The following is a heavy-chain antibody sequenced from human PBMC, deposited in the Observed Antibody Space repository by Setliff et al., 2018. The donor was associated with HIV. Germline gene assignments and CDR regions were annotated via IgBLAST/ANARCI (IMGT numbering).Heavy chain of an antibody. D-gene: IGHD3-22*01. V-gene: IGHV3-74*01. Sequence: PGEALKISCVAAGLTFSNYWMHWVRQAPGKGLGWVSRIDSDGSDTDYADSVRGRFTISRDNAKNSLNLQMNSLGAEDTAVYYCARGGLITPFGLLSYYDSSGYFDYWGQGTLVTVSS. CDR2: IDSDGSDT. J-gene: IGHJ4*02. CDR3: ARGGLITPFGLLSYYDSSGYFDY. CDR1: GLTFSNYW.